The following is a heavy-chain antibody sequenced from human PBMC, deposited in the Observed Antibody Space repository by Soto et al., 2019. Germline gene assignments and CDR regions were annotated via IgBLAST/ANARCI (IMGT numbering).Heavy chain of an antibody. D-gene: IGHD3-3*01. V-gene: IGHV3-23*01. CDR3: VKVLEWLSPDYYYGMDV. J-gene: IGHJ6*02. CDR1: GFTFSSYA. Sequence: CAASGFTFSSYAMSWVRQAPGKGLEWVSAISGSGGSTYYADSVKGRFTISRDNSKNTLYLQMNSLRAEDTAVYYCVKVLEWLSPDYYYGMDVWGQGTTVTVSS. CDR2: ISGSGGST.